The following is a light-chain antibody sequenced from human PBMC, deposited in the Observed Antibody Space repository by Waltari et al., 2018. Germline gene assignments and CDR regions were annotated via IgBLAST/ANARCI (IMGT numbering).Light chain of an antibody. Sequence: EIVMTQSPATLSVSPADRAILPCRASQSIHDNVAWYQQKPGQAPRLLIYGASTRATGIPARFRGSGSGTEFTLSISSLQTEDFGVYYCQQYNVWPPITFGQGTRLEIK. V-gene: IGKV3-15*01. CDR3: QQYNVWPPIT. CDR1: QSIHDN. J-gene: IGKJ5*01. CDR2: GAS.